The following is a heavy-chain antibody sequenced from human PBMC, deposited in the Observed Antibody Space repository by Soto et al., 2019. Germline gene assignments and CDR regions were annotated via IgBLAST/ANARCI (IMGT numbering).Heavy chain of an antibody. CDR1: GFTFSSYA. CDR2: ISYDGSNK. J-gene: IGHJ2*01. V-gene: IGHV3-30-3*01. Sequence: QVQLVESGGGVVQPGRSLRLSCASSGFTFSSYAMQWVRQAPGKGLEWVAVISYDGSNKYYADSVKGRFTISRDNSKNTLFLQMNSLRAEDTAVYYCARPLWRDDYNWGYFDLWGRGTLFTVSS. D-gene: IGHD4-4*01. CDR3: ARPLWRDDYNWGYFDL.